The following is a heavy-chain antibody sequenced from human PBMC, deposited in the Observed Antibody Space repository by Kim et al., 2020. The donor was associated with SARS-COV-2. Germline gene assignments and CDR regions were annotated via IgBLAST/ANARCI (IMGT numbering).Heavy chain of an antibody. CDR3: ARGRGSGWYTPVDY. J-gene: IGHJ4*02. Sequence: GGSLRLSCAASGFTFSSYDMHWVRQATGKGLEWVSAIGTAGDTYYPGSVKGRFTISRENAKNSLYLQMNSLRAGDTAVYYCARGRGSGWYTPVDYWGQGTLVTVSS. V-gene: IGHV3-13*01. CDR2: IGTAGDT. D-gene: IGHD6-19*01. CDR1: GFTFSSYD.